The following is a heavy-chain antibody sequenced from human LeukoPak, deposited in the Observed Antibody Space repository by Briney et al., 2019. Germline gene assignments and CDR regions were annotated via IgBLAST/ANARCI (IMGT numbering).Heavy chain of an antibody. J-gene: IGHJ5*02. Sequence: SVKVSCKASGGTFSSYAISWVRQAPGQGLEWMGGLIPIFGTANYAQKFQGRVTITTDESTSTAYMELSSLRSEDTAVYYCARVHGLYCSSTSCYTLWFDPWGQGTLVTVSS. CDR1: GGTFSSYA. CDR2: LIPIFGTA. V-gene: IGHV1-69*05. D-gene: IGHD2-2*02. CDR3: ARVHGLYCSSTSCYTLWFDP.